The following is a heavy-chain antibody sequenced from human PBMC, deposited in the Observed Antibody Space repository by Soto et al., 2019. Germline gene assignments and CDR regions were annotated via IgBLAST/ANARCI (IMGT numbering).Heavy chain of an antibody. CDR3: ARADDYGDSYGAFDV. V-gene: IGHV4-31*03. CDR2: ISYIGTT. D-gene: IGHD4-17*01. Sequence: QVQLQESGPGLVRPSQTLSLTCTVSDVSISDGDYYWSWIRQHPGKGLEWIGYISYIGTTYYNPSLKSRVGISVDTSNNQFSLTLNSVTPADTAVYYCARADDYGDSYGAFDVWGQGPTVTVSS. CDR1: DVSISDGDYY. J-gene: IGHJ3*01.